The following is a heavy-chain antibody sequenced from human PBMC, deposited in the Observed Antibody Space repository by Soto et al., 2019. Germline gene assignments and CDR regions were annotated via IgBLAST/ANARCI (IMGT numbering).Heavy chain of an antibody. V-gene: IGHV1-69*13. Sequence: SVKVSCKASGGTFSSYAISWVRQAPGQGLEWMGGIIPIFGTANYAQKFQGRVTITADESTSTAYMELSSLRSEDTAVYYCASVVDTAMAQPSFWGQGXLVTVYS. CDR2: IIPIFGTA. J-gene: IGHJ4*02. D-gene: IGHD5-18*01. CDR1: GGTFSSYA. CDR3: ASVVDTAMAQPSF.